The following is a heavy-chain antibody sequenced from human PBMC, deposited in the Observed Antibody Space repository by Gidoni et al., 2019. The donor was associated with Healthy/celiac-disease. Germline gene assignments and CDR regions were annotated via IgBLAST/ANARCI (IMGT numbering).Heavy chain of an antibody. J-gene: IGHJ2*01. CDR1: GGTFSSYA. CDR2: IIPIFGTA. CDR3: ASNQGIDIVVVPAAIGVWYFDL. Sequence: QVQLVQSGAEVKKPGSSVKVSCKASGGTFSSYAISWVRQAPGQGLEWMGGIIPIFGTANYAQKFQGRVTITADESTSTAYMELSSLRSEDTAVYYCASNQGIDIVVVPAAIGVWYFDLWGRGTLVTVSS. D-gene: IGHD2-2*01. V-gene: IGHV1-69*01.